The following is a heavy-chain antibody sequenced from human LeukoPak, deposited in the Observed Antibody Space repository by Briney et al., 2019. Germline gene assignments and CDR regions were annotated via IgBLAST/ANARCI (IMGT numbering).Heavy chain of an antibody. Sequence: QAGGSLRLSCAAPGFTFSSYCMHWVRQAPGKGLEGVAVIRSDGRNKYYADSMNGQFTISRDNSKNTLYLQMNRLRAEDTAVYYCAKDIYGGNWPNDYWGQGTLVTVSS. CDR1: GFTFSSYC. D-gene: IGHD4-23*01. J-gene: IGHJ4*02. CDR3: AKDIYGGNWPNDY. V-gene: IGHV3-30*02. CDR2: IRSDGRNK.